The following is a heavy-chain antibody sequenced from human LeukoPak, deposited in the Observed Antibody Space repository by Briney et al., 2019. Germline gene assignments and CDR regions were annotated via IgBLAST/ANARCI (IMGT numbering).Heavy chain of an antibody. J-gene: IGHJ4*02. D-gene: IGHD3-22*01. CDR2: ISAYNGDT. Sequence: ASVKVSCKASGYTFTTYGISWVRQAPGQGLEWMGWISAYNGDTKYAQKFQGRVTMTTDTSTSTAYMDLRSLRSDDTAVYYCARNSPSVQYYESPGSQPLYGKDWGLRTLVIDS. CDR3: ARNSPSVQYYESPGSQPLYGKD. CDR1: GYTFTTYG. V-gene: IGHV1-18*01.